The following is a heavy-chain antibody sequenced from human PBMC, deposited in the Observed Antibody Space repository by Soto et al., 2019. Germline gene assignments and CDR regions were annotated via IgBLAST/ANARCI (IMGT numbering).Heavy chain of an antibody. V-gene: IGHV1-69*04. J-gene: IGHJ4*02. Sequence: ASVKVSCKASGGTFSIYTISWVRQAPGQGLEWMGRIIPILGIANYAQKFQGRVTITADKSTSTAYMELSSLRSEDTAVYYCARDQSTDYGDSGYWGQGTLVTVSS. CDR3: ARDQSTDYGDSGY. CDR2: IIPILGIA. CDR1: GGTFSIYT. D-gene: IGHD4-17*01.